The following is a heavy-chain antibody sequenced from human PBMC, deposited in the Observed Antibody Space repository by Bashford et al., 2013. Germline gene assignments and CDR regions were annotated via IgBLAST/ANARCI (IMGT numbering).Heavy chain of an antibody. CDR3: ARDRLGITIWGSPPGG. CDR2: INPSGGST. D-gene: IGHD3-16*01. CDR1: GYTFTSYY. V-gene: IGHV1-46*01. Sequence: ASVKVSCKASGYTFTSYYMHWVRQAPGQGLEWMGIINPSGGSTSYAQKFQGRVTMTRDTSTSTVYMELSSLRSEDTAVYYCARDRLGITIWGSPPGGWGQGTLVTVS. J-gene: IGHJ4*02.